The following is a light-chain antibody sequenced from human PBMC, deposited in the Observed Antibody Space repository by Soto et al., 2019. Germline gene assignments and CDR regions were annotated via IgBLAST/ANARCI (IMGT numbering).Light chain of an antibody. CDR3: QQSYSTPYT. CDR2: AAS. CDR1: QSISSY. J-gene: IGKJ2*01. Sequence: DIQMTQSPSSLSASVGDRVTITCRASQSISSYLNWYQQKPGKPPKLLIYAASSLQSGVPSRFSGSGSGTDFTLTIRILQPEDFANYYCQQSYSTPYTFGQGTKLEIK. V-gene: IGKV1-39*01.